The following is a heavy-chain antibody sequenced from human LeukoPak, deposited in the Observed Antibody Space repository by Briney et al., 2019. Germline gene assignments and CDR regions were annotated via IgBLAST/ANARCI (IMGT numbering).Heavy chain of an antibody. D-gene: IGHD1-26*01. CDR2: INTDGGST. CDR1: GFTFSNYW. Sequence: GGSLRLSCAASGFTFSNYWMHWVRQAPGKGLVWVSRINTDGGSTTYADSVKGRFTISRDNAKNSLYLQMNSLRAEDTALYYCARHLVGAQGFDYWGQGTLVTVSS. CDR3: ARHLVGAQGFDY. V-gene: IGHV3-74*01. J-gene: IGHJ4*02.